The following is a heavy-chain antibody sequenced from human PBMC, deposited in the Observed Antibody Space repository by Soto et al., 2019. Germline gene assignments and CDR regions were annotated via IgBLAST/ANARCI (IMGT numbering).Heavy chain of an antibody. V-gene: IGHV4-31*03. Sequence: QVQLQESGPGLVKPSQTLSLTCTVSGGSITSSGYYWSWIRQHPGEGLEWIGFTSNSGSTSYNPSLKSRVTKSVDTSSYQFSLNLKSVTAADTAVYYGARGGGSTKVDYWGQGTLVTVSP. CDR2: TSNSGST. CDR1: GGSITSSGYY. J-gene: IGHJ4*02. CDR3: ARGGGSTKVDY. D-gene: IGHD2-2*01.